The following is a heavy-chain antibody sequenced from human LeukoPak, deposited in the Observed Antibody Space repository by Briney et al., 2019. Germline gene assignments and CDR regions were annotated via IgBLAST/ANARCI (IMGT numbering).Heavy chain of an antibody. CDR3: ARDRDSGYDRNYLGY. CDR1: GYTFTSYA. Sequence: ASVQVSCKASGYTFTSYAMHWVRQAPGQRLEWMGWINAGNGNTKYSQKFQGRVTITRDTSASTAYMELSSLRSEDTAVYYCARDRDSGYDRNYLGYWGQGTQVTVSS. V-gene: IGHV1-3*01. CDR2: INAGNGNT. J-gene: IGHJ4*02. D-gene: IGHD5-12*01.